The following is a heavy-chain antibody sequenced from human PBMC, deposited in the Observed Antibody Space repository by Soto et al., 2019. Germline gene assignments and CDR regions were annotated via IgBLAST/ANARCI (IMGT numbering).Heavy chain of an antibody. V-gene: IGHV3-23*01. Sequence: XESLGLSCAASGFTFSSYAMSWVRQAPGKGLEWVSAISGSGGSTYYADSVKGRFTISRDNSKNTLYLQMNSLRAEDTAVYYCAKDMYYYDSSGYYPSWGQGTLVTVSS. CDR3: AKDMYYYDSSGYYPS. D-gene: IGHD3-22*01. CDR2: ISGSGGST. CDR1: GFTFSSYA. J-gene: IGHJ5*02.